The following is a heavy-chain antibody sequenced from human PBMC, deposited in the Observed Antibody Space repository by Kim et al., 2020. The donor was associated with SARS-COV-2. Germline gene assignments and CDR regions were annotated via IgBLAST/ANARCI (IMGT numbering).Heavy chain of an antibody. CDR3: ARYSAETHDYGDLRFDY. D-gene: IGHD4-17*01. Sequence: GGSLRLSCAASGFTFSSYAMHWVRQAPGKGLEWVAVISYDGSNKYYADSVKGRFTISRDNSKNTLYLQMNSLRAEDTAVYCCARYSAETHDYGDLRFDYWGQGTLVTVSS. CDR1: GFTFSSYA. V-gene: IGHV3-30*04. J-gene: IGHJ4*02. CDR2: ISYDGSNK.